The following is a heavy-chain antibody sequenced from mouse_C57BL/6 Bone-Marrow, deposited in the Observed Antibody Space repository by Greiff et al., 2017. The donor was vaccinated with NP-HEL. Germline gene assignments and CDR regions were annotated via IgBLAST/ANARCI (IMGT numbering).Heavy chain of an antibody. CDR2: ISSGGSYT. V-gene: IGHV5-6*02. CDR1: GFTFSSYG. CDR3: ARHRPLRYFDY. D-gene: IGHD1-1*01. J-gene: IGHJ2*01. Sequence: EVMLVESGGDLVKPGGSLKLSCAASGFTFSSYGMSWVRQTPDKRLEWVATISSGGSYTYYPDSVKGRFTISRDNAKNTLYLQMSSLKSEDTAMYYCARHRPLRYFDYWGQGTTLTVSS.